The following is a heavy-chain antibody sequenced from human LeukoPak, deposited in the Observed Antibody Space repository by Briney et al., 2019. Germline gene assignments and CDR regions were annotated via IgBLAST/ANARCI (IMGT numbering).Heavy chain of an antibody. D-gene: IGHD2-2*01. Sequence: PSETLSLTCTVSGGSISSSYWSWIRQPPGKTLEWIGYFHSSGNTIYNPSLKSRANISADTSKKQISLTVTSVTAADTAFYYCARDYCGGTTCYPDYWGQGTLVTVSS. CDR3: ARDYCGGTTCYPDY. J-gene: IGHJ4*02. V-gene: IGHV4-4*08. CDR1: GGSISSSY. CDR2: FHSSGNT.